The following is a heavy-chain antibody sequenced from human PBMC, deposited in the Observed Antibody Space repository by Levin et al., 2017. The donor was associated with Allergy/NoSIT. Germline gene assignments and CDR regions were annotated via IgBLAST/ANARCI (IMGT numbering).Heavy chain of an antibody. D-gene: IGHD6-19*01. CDR1: GFTVLTNY. CDR2: MFSGGTT. J-gene: IGHJ4*02. Sequence: GESLKISCAASGFTVLTNYMSWVRQAPGKGLEWVSVMFSGGTTYYADSVKGRFTISRDTPKNTLYLQMNNLRAEDTAVYYCARDSASGWYHDYWGQGTLVTVSS. CDR3: ARDSASGWYHDY. V-gene: IGHV3-66*01.